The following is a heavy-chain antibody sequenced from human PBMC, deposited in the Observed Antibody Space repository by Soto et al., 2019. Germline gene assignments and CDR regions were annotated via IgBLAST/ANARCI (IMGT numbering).Heavy chain of an antibody. CDR1: GGTFSSYT. CDR2: IIPILGIA. D-gene: IGHD3-10*01. Sequence: QVQLVQSGAEVKKPGSSVKVSCKASGGTFSSYTISWVRQAPGQGLEWMGRIIPILGIANYAQKFQARVTITAHKSTSTAYMELSSLRSEDTAVYYCASLTMVRGFDYWGQGTLVTVSS. CDR3: ASLTMVRGFDY. V-gene: IGHV1-69*02. J-gene: IGHJ4*02.